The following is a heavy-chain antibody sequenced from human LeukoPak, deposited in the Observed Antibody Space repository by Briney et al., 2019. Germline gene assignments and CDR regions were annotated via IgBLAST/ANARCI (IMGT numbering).Heavy chain of an antibody. CDR3: ARGVGYTLLS. CDR2: VSFDGSNE. J-gene: IGHJ5*02. CDR1: GLTFGTSA. D-gene: IGHD1-1*01. Sequence: PGGSLRLSCADSGLTFGTSAMHWARQAPGKGLEWVAVVSFDGSNEKYADSVRGRFTISRDNSKKMLYLQMNSLSREDTAVYYCARGVGYTLLSWGQGTLVTVSS. V-gene: IGHV3-30-3*01.